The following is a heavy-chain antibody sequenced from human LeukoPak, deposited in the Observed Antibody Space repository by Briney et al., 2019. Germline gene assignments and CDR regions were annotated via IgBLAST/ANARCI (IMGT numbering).Heavy chain of an antibody. D-gene: IGHD1-26*01. CDR3: ARAKWELLPSWFDP. J-gene: IGHJ5*02. CDR2: IYYSGST. V-gene: IGHV4-59*12. Sequence: SETLSLTCTVSGGSISSYYWSWIRQPPGKGLEWIGSIYYSGSTYYNPSLKSRVTISVDTSKNQFSLKLSSVTAADTAVYHCARAKWELLPSWFDPWGQGTLVTVSS. CDR1: GGSISSYY.